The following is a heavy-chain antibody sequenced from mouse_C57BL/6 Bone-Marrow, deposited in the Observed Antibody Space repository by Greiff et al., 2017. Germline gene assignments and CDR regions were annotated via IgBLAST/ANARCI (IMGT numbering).Heavy chain of an antibody. CDR2: ISSGGDYI. D-gene: IGHD1-1*01. J-gene: IGHJ4*01. CDR1: GFTFSSYA. V-gene: IGHV5-9-1*02. Sequence: EVKLMESGEGLVKPGGSLKLSCAASGFTFSSYAMSWVRQTPEKRLEWVAYISSGGDYIYYADTVKGRFTISRDNARNTLYLQMSSLKSEDTAMYYCTREGTVVPYYYAMDYWGQGTSVTVSS. CDR3: TREGTVVPYYYAMDY.